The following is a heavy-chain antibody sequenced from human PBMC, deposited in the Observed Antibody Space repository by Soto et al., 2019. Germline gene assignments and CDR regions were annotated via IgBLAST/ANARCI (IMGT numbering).Heavy chain of an antibody. CDR2: ISSNGGST. CDR3: VKGGRTPDYAMDV. CDR1: GFTFSSYA. D-gene: IGHD1-26*01. J-gene: IGHJ6*02. Sequence: PVGSLRLSCSASGFTFSSYAMHWVRQAPGKGLEYVSAISSNGGSTYYADSVKGRFTISRDNSKNTLYLQMSSLRAEDTAVYYCVKGGRTPDYAMDVWGQGTTVTVSS. V-gene: IGHV3-64D*06.